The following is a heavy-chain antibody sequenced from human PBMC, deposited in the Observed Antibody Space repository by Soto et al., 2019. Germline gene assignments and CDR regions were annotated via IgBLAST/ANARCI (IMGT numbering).Heavy chain of an antibody. Sequence: GGSLRLSCAASGFTFSTYGMHWVRQAAGKGLEWVAIIWYDGTKKYYADSVKGRFTISRDNSKNTLYLQMNCLRVDDTAVYYCARTYGDYGLYWGQGTLVTVSS. CDR1: GFTFSTYG. CDR2: IWYDGTKK. J-gene: IGHJ4*02. CDR3: ARTYGDYGLY. V-gene: IGHV3-33*01. D-gene: IGHD4-17*01.